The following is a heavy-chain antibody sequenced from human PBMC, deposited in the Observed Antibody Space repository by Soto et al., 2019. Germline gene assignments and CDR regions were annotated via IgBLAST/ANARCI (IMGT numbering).Heavy chain of an antibody. Sequence: GGSLRLSCAASGFTFSSYAMHWVRQAPGKGLEWVAVISYDGSNKYYADSVKGRFTISRDNSKNTLDLQMNSLRAEDTAVYYCARVSGSRLLHDFDIWGQGTMVTVSS. D-gene: IGHD1-26*01. V-gene: IGHV3-30-3*01. CDR3: ARVSGSRLLHDFDI. CDR1: GFTFSSYA. CDR2: ISYDGSNK. J-gene: IGHJ3*02.